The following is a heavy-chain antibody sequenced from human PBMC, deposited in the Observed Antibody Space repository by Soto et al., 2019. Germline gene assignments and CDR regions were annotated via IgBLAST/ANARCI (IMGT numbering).Heavy chain of an antibody. V-gene: IGHV4-34*01. Sequence: SETLSLTCAVYGGSFSGYYWSWIRQPPGKGLEWIGEINHSGSTNYNPSLKSRVTISVDTSKNQFSLKLSSVTAADTAVYYCARGLPESITIFGAHMDVWGKGTTVTVSS. D-gene: IGHD3-3*01. CDR1: GGSFSGYY. CDR2: INHSGST. CDR3: ARGLPESITIFGAHMDV. J-gene: IGHJ6*03.